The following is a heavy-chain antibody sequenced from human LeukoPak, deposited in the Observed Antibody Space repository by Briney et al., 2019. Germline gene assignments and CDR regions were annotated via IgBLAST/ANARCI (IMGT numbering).Heavy chain of an antibody. CDR1: GGSISSGGYY. CDR2: IYYSGST. D-gene: IGHD3-22*01. Sequence: PSQTLSLTCTVSGGSISSGGYYWSWIHQHPGKGLEWIGYIYYSGSTSYNPSLRSRVTISVDTSKDQFSLKLSSVTAADTAVYYCARSFYYDGSGYYGNLAYWGQGTLVTVSS. CDR3: ARSFYYDGSGYYGNLAY. J-gene: IGHJ4*02. V-gene: IGHV4-31*03.